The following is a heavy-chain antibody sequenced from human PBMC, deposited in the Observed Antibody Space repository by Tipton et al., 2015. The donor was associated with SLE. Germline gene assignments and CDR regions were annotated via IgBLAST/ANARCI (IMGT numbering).Heavy chain of an antibody. CDR3: ARRHLVGTTEESSDF. J-gene: IGHJ4*02. CDR2: VYYTGNT. Sequence: TLSLTCTISGGAINKNYWGWIRQPPGKGLEWVGTVYYTGNTFYNPSLKSRVTISVDTSKNQFSLKMNSVTAADTAVYYCARRHLVGTTEESSDFWGQGTLVTVSS. CDR1: GGAINKNY. D-gene: IGHD1-7*01. V-gene: IGHV4-39*07.